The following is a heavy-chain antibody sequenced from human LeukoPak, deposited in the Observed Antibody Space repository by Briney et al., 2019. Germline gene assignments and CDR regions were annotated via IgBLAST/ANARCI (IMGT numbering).Heavy chain of an antibody. Sequence: PGGSLRLSCAASGFTFSNYAMSWVRQAPGKGLEWVSAISGSGGTTYYADSVKGRFTISRDNSKNTLYVQMTSLRAEDTAAYYCAKSLWYCSSTSCLYFDYWGQGTLVTVSS. D-gene: IGHD2-2*01. CDR3: AKSLWYCSSTSCLYFDY. V-gene: IGHV3-23*01. CDR2: ISGSGGTT. J-gene: IGHJ4*02. CDR1: GFTFSNYA.